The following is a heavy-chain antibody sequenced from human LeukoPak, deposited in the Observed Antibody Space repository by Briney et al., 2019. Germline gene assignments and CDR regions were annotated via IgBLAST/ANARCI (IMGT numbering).Heavy chain of an antibody. CDR3: ARVKDPGGYYYYYYMDV. D-gene: IGHD3-16*01. Sequence: SETLSLTCTVSGGSISSYYWSWIRQPAGEGLEWIGRIYTSGSTNYNPSLKSRVAISVDTSKNQFSLKLTSVTAADTAVYYCARVKDPGGYYYYYYMDVWGKGTTVTVSS. CDR2: IYTSGST. CDR1: GGSISSYY. V-gene: IGHV4-4*07. J-gene: IGHJ6*03.